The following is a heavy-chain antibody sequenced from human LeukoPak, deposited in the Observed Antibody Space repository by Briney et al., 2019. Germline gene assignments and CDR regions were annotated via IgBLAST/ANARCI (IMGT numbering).Heavy chain of an antibody. V-gene: IGHV3-53*01. J-gene: IGHJ4*02. CDR1: GFTVSSNY. CDR3: AREGSSSSYYFDY. D-gene: IGHD6-6*01. Sequence: GGSLRLSCAASGFTVSSNYMSWVRQAPGKGLEWVSVIYSGGRTYYADSVKGRFTISRDNSRNTLYLQMNSLRAEDTAVYYCAREGSSSSYYFDYWGQGTRVTVSS. CDR2: IYSGGRT.